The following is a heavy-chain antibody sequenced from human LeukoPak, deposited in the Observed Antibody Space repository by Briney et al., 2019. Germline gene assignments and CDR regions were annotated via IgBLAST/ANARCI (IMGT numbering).Heavy chain of an antibody. D-gene: IGHD3-22*01. V-gene: IGHV4-31*03. CDR3: ARGPYYYDSKTFDY. CDR2: IYYSGST. Sequence: SETLSRTCTVSGGSISSGGYYWSWIRQHPGKGLEWIGYIYYSGSTYYNPSLKSRVTISVDTSKNQFSLKLRSVTAADTAVYYCARGPYYYDSKTFDYWGQGTLVTVSS. J-gene: IGHJ4*02. CDR1: GGSISSGGYY.